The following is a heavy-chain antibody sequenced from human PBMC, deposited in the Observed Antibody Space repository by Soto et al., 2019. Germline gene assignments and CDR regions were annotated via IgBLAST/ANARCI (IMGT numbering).Heavy chain of an antibody. CDR1: GYSFTSYW. CDR2: IYPGDSDT. CDR3: ARGTTAMANYYYYGMDV. J-gene: IGHJ6*02. V-gene: IGHV5-51*01. Sequence: GESLKISCKGSGYSFTSYWIGWVRQMPGKGLEWMGIIYPGDSDTRYSPSFQGQVTISADKSISTAYLQWSSLKASDTAMYYCARGTTAMANYYYYGMDVWGQGTTVTVSS. D-gene: IGHD5-18*01.